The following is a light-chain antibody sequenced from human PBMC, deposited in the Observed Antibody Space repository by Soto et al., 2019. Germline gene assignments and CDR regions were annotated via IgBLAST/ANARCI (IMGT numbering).Light chain of an antibody. CDR2: DVR. Sequence: QSALTQPASVSGSPGQSITSSCTGTISDIGGYTYVSWYQQHPGKAPKVIIYDVRDRPSGVSNRFSGSKSGSTASLTISGLQAEDEADYYCCSYTSRYTYVFGTGTKVTVL. J-gene: IGLJ1*01. V-gene: IGLV2-14*01. CDR1: ISDIGGYTY. CDR3: CSYTSRYTYV.